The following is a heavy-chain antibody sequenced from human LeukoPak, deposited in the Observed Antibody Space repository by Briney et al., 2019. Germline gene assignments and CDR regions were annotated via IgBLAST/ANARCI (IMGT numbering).Heavy chain of an antibody. J-gene: IGHJ6*04. CDR2: ISWNSGSI. CDR3: AKGFMEVYYYGMDI. CDR1: GFTFDDYA. V-gene: IGHV3-9*01. Sequence: GGSLRLSCAASGFTFDDYAMHWVRQAPGKGLEWVSGISWNSGSIGYADSVKGRFTISRDNSKNTLYLQMSSLRAEDTAVYYCAKGFMEVYYYGMDIWGKGTTVTVSS. D-gene: IGHD3-3*01.